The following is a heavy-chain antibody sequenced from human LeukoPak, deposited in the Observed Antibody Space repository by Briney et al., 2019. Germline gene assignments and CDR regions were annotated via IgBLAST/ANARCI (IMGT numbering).Heavy chain of an antibody. D-gene: IGHD3-16*01. V-gene: IGHV3-21*01. CDR1: GFTFSSYS. Sequence: GGSLRLSCAASGFTFSSYSMNWVRQAPGKGLEWVSSISSSSSYIYYADSVKGRFTISRDNAKNSLYLQMNSLKAEDTAVYYCARVRPRGRNDAFDIWGQGTMVTVSS. CDR3: ARVRPRGRNDAFDI. CDR2: ISSSSSYI. J-gene: IGHJ3*02.